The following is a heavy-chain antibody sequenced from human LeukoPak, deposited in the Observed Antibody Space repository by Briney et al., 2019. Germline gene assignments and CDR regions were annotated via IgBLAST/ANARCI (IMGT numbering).Heavy chain of an antibody. CDR2: IYPGDSDT. CDR3: ASTYYYDSSGYYFGY. J-gene: IGHJ4*02. Sequence: GASLKICCEGCGYSFTSYWIGWVRQQPGKGLEWMGIIYPGDSDTRYSPSFQGQVTISADKSISTAYLQWSSLKASDTAMYYCASTYYYDSSGYYFGYWGQGTLVTVSS. V-gene: IGHV5-51*01. D-gene: IGHD3-22*01. CDR1: GYSFTSYW.